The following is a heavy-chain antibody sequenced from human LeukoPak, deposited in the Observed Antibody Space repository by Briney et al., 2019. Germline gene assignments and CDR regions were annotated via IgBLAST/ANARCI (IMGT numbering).Heavy chain of an antibody. Sequence: GRSLRLSCAASGFTFSGCGMHWVRQAPGKGLEWLAVMSFDGRDKYYADSVKGRFTISRDNSKNTLYLQMNSLRAEDTAGFYCAKDLDTAGLYYDGMDVWGKGATVTVSS. J-gene: IGHJ6*04. D-gene: IGHD3-9*01. CDR3: AKDLDTAGLYYDGMDV. V-gene: IGHV3-30*18. CDR1: GFTFSGCG. CDR2: MSFDGRDK.